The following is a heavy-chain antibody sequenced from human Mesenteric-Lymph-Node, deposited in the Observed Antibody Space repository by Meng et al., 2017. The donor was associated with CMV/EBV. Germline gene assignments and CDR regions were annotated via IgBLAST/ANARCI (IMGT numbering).Heavy chain of an antibody. CDR1: GGSFSGYC. D-gene: IGHD2-15*01. Sequence: VYGGSFSGYCWSWIRQPPGKGLEWIGEINHSGSTKYNPSLKSRVTISVDTSENHFSLKLSSVTAADTAVYYCARCSGGSCYNPLAFWGQGTLVTVSS. CDR2: INHSGST. CDR3: ARCSGGSCYNPLAF. J-gene: IGHJ4*02. V-gene: IGHV4-34*01.